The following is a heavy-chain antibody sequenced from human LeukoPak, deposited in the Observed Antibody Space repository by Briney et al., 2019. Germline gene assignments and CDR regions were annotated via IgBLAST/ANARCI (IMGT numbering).Heavy chain of an antibody. D-gene: IGHD3-10*01. V-gene: IGHV4-59*12. CDR3: ATVAVVRGVTFFDY. J-gene: IGHJ4*02. CDR1: GGSISSYY. CDR2: TFYSGST. Sequence: PSETLSLTCTVSGGSISSYYWSWIRQPPGKGLEWIGNTFYSGSTNYNPSLMSRVSISVDTSKNQVSLNLNSVTAADTAVYYYATVAVVRGVTFFDYWGQGTLVTVSS.